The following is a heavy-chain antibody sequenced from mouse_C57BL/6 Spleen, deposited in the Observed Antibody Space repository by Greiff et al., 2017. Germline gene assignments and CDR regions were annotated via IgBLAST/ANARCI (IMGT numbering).Heavy chain of an antibody. J-gene: IGHJ3*01. CDR1: GYTFTSYW. D-gene: IGHD2-5*01. CDR2: IHPNSGST. V-gene: IGHV1-64*01. CDR3: ARGDYSNYVGFAY. Sequence: VQLQQPGAELVKPGASVKLSCKASGYTFTSYWMHWVKQRPGQGLEWIGMIHPNSGSTNYNEKFKSKATLTVDKSSSTAYMQISSLTSEDSAVYYCARGDYSNYVGFAYWGQGTLVTVSA.